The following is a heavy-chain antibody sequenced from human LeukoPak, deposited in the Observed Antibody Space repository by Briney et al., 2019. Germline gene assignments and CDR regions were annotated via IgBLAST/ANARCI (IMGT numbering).Heavy chain of an antibody. Sequence: GGSLRLSCAASGFTFSSYAMSWVRQAPGKGLEWVSAISGSGGSTYYADSVKGRFTISRDNSKNTLYLQMNSLRAEGTAVYYCAKRAGISYCGGDCYSPWGQGTLVTVSS. D-gene: IGHD2-21*02. CDR3: AKRAGISYCGGDCYSP. CDR1: GFTFSSYA. CDR2: ISGSGGST. V-gene: IGHV3-23*01. J-gene: IGHJ4*02.